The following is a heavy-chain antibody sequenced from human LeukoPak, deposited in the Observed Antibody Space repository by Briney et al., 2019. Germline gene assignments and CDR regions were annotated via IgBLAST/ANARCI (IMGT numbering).Heavy chain of an antibody. Sequence: ASVKVSCKVSGYTLTELSMHWVRQAPGKGLEWMGGFDPEDGETIYAQKFQGRVTMTEDTSTDTAYMELSSLRSEDTAVYYCARAHTSMVRGVIYTLRYYYYYMDVWGKGTTVTVSS. V-gene: IGHV1-24*01. CDR3: ARAHTSMVRGVIYTLRYYYYYMDV. D-gene: IGHD3-10*01. CDR1: GYTLTELS. J-gene: IGHJ6*03. CDR2: FDPEDGET.